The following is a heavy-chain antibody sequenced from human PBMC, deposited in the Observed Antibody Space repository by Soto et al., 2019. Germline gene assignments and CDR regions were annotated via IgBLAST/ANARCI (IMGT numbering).Heavy chain of an antibody. CDR2: IYRTGST. J-gene: IGHJ4*02. D-gene: IGHD1-7*01. V-gene: IGHV4-4*02. CDR3: ASRDPGTSVDY. Sequence: AXGTLSLTCAVSGGSFTSNNWWTCVRQPPGQGLEWIGEIYRTGSTNYNPSLKSRVTISLDKSENQFSLKVTSLTAADTAVYYCASRDPGTSVDYWGQGTLVTVSS. CDR1: GGSFTSNNW.